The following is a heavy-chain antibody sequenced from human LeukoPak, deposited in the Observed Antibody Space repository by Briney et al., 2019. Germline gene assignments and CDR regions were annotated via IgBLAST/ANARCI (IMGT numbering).Heavy chain of an antibody. CDR3: VRVSLQFGYYYYYMDV. D-gene: IGHD5-24*01. CDR1: GYTFTSYG. J-gene: IGHJ6*03. V-gene: IGHV1-18*01. Sequence: SVKVSCKASGYTFTSYGISWVRQAPGQGLEWMGWISAYNGNTNYAQKLQGRVTMTPDTSTSTAYMELRSLRSDDTAVYYCVRVSLQFGYYYYYMDVWGKGTTVTVSS. CDR2: ISAYNGNT.